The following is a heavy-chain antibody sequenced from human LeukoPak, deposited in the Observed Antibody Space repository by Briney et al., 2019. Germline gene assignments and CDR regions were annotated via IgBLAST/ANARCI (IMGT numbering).Heavy chain of an antibody. CDR1: GGTFSSYA. J-gene: IGHJ4*02. Sequence: SVKVSCKASGGTFSSYAISWVRQAPGQGLEWMGGIIPIFGTANYAQKFQGRVTITADESTSTAYMELSSLRSEDTAVYYCAREIYDYVWGSYRPYYFDYWGQGTLVTASS. V-gene: IGHV1-69*13. D-gene: IGHD3-16*02. CDR3: AREIYDYVWGSYRPYYFDY. CDR2: IIPIFGTA.